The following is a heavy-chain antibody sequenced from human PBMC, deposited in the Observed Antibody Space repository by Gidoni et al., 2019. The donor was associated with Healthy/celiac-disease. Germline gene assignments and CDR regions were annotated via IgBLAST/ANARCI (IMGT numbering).Heavy chain of an antibody. V-gene: IGHV4-39*01. Sequence: QLQLQESGPGLVKPSETLSLTCTVSGGSISSSSYYWGWIRQPPGKGLEWIGSIYYSGSTYYNPSLKSRVTISVDTSKNQFSLKLSSVTAADTAVYYCARTQGWYPGGYAFDIWGQGTMVTVSS. CDR2: IYYSGST. CDR1: GGSISSSSYY. CDR3: ARTQGWYPGGYAFDI. J-gene: IGHJ3*02. D-gene: IGHD6-19*01.